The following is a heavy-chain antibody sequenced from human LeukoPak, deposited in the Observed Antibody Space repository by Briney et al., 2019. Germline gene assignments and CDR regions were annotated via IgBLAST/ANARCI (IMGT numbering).Heavy chain of an antibody. V-gene: IGHV3-7*01. J-gene: IGHJ4*02. CDR3: ARGAHY. CDR2: IKQDGSEK. Sequence: QSGGSLRLSCAASGFTFSSYEMNWVRQAPGKGLEWVANIKQDGSEKYYVDSVKGRFTISRDNAKNSLFLQMISLRAEDTAVYYCARGAHYWGQGTLVTVSS. CDR1: GFTFSSYE.